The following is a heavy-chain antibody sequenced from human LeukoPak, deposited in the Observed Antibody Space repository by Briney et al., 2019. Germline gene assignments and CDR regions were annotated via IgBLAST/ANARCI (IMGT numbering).Heavy chain of an antibody. Sequence: ASVKVSCKASGYTFTSYGISWVRQAPGQGLEWMGWISAYNGNTNYAQKLQGRVTMTTDTSTSTAYMELRSLRSDDTAVYYCARDRSITMVRGPLDYWGQGTLVTVSS. CDR2: ISAYNGNT. J-gene: IGHJ4*02. V-gene: IGHV1-18*01. CDR3: ARDRSITMVRGPLDY. D-gene: IGHD3-10*01. CDR1: GYTFTSYG.